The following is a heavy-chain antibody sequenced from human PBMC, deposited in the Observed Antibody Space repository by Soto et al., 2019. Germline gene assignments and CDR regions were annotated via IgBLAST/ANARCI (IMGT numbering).Heavy chain of an antibody. Sequence: SETLSLTCTVSGGSVSSGSYYWSWIRQPPGKGLEWIGYIYYSGSTNYNPSLKSRVTISVDTSKNQFSLKLSSVTASDTAVYYCARERGSRIAAVENSRKYGDVSDENWFDPWGQGTLVTVSS. CDR3: ARERGSRIAAVENSRKYGDVSDENWFDP. CDR2: IYYSGST. CDR1: GGSVSSGSYY. V-gene: IGHV4-61*01. D-gene: IGHD6-13*01. J-gene: IGHJ5*02.